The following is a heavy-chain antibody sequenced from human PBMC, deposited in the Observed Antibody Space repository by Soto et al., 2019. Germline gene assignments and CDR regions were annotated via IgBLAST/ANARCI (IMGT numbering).Heavy chain of an antibody. D-gene: IGHD6-19*01. Sequence: GESLKISCKGDGYTFSTYWIAWVRQMPGKGLEWMGVISPGDSNTRYSPSFQGQVTFSADNSLNTAYLQWNTLRASDTAIYYCARRTYESGWRHYFDYWGQGTLVTVSS. J-gene: IGHJ4*02. CDR1: GYTFSTYW. CDR2: ISPGDSNT. CDR3: ARRTYESGWRHYFDY. V-gene: IGHV5-51*01.